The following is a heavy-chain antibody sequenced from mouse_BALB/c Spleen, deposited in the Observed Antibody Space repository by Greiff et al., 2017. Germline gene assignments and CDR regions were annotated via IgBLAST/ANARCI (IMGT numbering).Heavy chain of an antibody. Sequence: QVQLKESGPGLVAPSQSLSITCTVSGSSLTSYGVHWVRQPPGKGLVWLGVIWAGGSTNYNSALMSRLSISKDNSKSQVFLKMNSLQTDDTAMYYCGRDLYYGNYSWFAYWGQGTLVTVSA. D-gene: IGHD2-1*01. J-gene: IGHJ3*01. CDR3: GRDLYYGNYSWFAY. CDR1: GSSLTSYG. V-gene: IGHV2-9*02. CDR2: IWAGGST.